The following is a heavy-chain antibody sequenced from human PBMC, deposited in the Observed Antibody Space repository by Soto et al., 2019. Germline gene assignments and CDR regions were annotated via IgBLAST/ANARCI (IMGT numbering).Heavy chain of an antibody. V-gene: IGHV3-11*01. Sequence: GGSLRLSCAASGFTFSDYYMSWIRQAPVKGVEWVSYISSSGSTIYYADSVKGRFTISRDNAKNSLYLQMNSLRAEDTAVYYCARDGRDYYDSSGYYFFDPWGQGTLVTVSS. CDR3: ARDGRDYYDSSGYYFFDP. CDR1: GFTFSDYY. CDR2: ISSSGSTI. D-gene: IGHD3-22*01. J-gene: IGHJ5*02.